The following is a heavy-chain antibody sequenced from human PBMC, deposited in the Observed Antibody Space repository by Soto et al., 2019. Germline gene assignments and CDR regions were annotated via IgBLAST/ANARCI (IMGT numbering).Heavy chain of an antibody. CDR3: AKDSGYNYGYFRWFDP. D-gene: IGHD5-18*01. J-gene: IGHJ5*02. V-gene: IGHV4-59*01. Sequence: SGTLSLTCTVSGGSISNYYWSWTRQPTGRGLEWIGHIFYSGSTNYNPALKSRVTISVDTSKSQFSLKLSSVTAADTAVYYCAKDSGYNYGYFRWFDPWGQGTLVTVSS. CDR1: GGSISNYY. CDR2: IFYSGST.